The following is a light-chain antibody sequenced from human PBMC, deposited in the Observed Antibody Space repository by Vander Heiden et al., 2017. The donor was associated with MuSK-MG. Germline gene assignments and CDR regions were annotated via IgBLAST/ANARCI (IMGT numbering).Light chain of an antibody. J-gene: IGLJ2*01. CDR3: QVWDSSSNQVV. CDR1: HRGRKI. CDR2: DDS. Sequence: NVLTQPPSVPVAPGQTARITCGGNHRGRKIVHWYQQKPGQAPVLVVHDDSDRPSGIPERISGSNSGNTATLTISRVEAGDEADYYCQVWDSSSNQVVFGGGTKVTVL. V-gene: IGLV3-21*02.